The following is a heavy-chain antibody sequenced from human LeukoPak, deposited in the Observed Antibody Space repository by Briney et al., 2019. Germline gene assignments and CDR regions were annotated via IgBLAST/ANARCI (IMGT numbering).Heavy chain of an antibody. J-gene: IGHJ4*02. CDR2: INPNSGGT. D-gene: IGHD5-12*01. V-gene: IGHV1-2*06. CDR3: ARARSGYDSHYFDY. Sequence: ASVKVSCKASGHTFTGYYMHWVRQAPGQGLEWMGRINPNSGGTNYAQKFQGRVTMTRDTSISTAYMELSRLRSDDTAVYYCARARSGYDSHYFDYWGQGTLVTVSS. CDR1: GHTFTGYY.